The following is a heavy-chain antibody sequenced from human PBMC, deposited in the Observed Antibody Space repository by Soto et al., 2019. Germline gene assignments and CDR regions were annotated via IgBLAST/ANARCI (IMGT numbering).Heavy chain of an antibody. CDR3: AKGRYSYDSSGHDY. CDR2: ISGSGGRT. Sequence: EVQLLESGGGLVQPGGSLRLSCAASGFAFSSHAMNWVRQAPGKGLEWVSGISGSGGRTYYADSVKGRFTISRDNSKNRRDLQMNSLRAEDTAVYYCAKGRYSYDSSGHDYWGLGTLVTVSS. V-gene: IGHV3-23*01. D-gene: IGHD3-22*01. CDR1: GFAFSSHA. J-gene: IGHJ4*02.